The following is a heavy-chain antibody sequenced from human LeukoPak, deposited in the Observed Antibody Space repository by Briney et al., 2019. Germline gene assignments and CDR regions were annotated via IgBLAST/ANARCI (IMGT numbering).Heavy chain of an antibody. CDR2: IWYDGSNK. CDR1: GFTFSSYG. CDR3: ARAQGGSGSYAGWFDP. J-gene: IGHJ5*02. Sequence: GGSLRLPCAASGFTFSSYGMHWVRQAPGKGLEWVAVIWYDGSNKYYADSVKGRFTISRDNSKNTLYLQMNSLRAEDTAVYYCARAQGGSGSYAGWFDPWGQGTLVTVSS. V-gene: IGHV3-33*08. D-gene: IGHD3-10*01.